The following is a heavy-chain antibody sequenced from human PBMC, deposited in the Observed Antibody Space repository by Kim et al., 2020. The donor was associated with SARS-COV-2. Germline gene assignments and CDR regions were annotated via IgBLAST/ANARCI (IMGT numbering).Heavy chain of an antibody. CDR1: GFTFSDHY. Sequence: GGSLRLSCATSGFTFSDHYMDWVHQTPGKGLEWLGRSRNKRNGYTTEYAASVKGRITISRDDSENSLYLQMSSLKTEDSAVYYCVRGYNSFDAWGQGTMVIVSS. V-gene: IGHV3-72*01. J-gene: IGHJ3*01. D-gene: IGHD1-1*01. CDR3: VRGYNSFDA. CDR2: SRNKRNGYTT.